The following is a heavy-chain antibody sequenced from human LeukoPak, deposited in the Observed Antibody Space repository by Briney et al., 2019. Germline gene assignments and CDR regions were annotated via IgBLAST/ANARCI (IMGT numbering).Heavy chain of an antibody. CDR3: ASVPGLDYYYYYGMDV. V-gene: IGHV1-18*01. D-gene: IGHD6-19*01. J-gene: IGHJ6*02. CDR2: ISAYNGDT. Sequence: ASVKVSCKASGYTFTSYGISWVRQAPGQGLEWMGSISAYNGDTNYAQKLQGRVTMTTDTSTSTAYMELRSLRSDDTAVYYCASVPGLDYYYYYGMDVWGQGTTVTVSS. CDR1: GYTFTSYG.